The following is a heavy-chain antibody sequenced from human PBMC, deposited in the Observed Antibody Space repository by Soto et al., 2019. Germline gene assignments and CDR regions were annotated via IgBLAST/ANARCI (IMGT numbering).Heavy chain of an antibody. CDR1: GFTFTSYY. CDR3: AKCIQVNWNYDAFHI. Sequence: EVQLVESGGGLVQPGGSLRLSCAASGFTFTSYYMSWVRQAQGKGLEWVANINEDGSERYYVDSVKGRFTVSRDNAKNSLYLQMNSLRAEDTAIYYCAKCIQVNWNYDAFHIWGQGTMVTVSS. CDR2: INEDGSER. J-gene: IGHJ3*02. V-gene: IGHV3-7*01. D-gene: IGHD1-7*01.